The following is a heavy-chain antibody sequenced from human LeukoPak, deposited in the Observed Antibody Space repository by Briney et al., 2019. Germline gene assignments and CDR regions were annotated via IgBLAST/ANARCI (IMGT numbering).Heavy chain of an antibody. CDR2: IYYSGST. J-gene: IGHJ4*02. CDR1: GGSISSYY. D-gene: IGHD6-13*01. CDR3: ARGQQLVRY. Sequence: KSSETLSLTCTVSGGSISSYYWSWLRQPPGKGLEWLGYIYYSGSTNYNPSLKSRVTISVDTSKNQFSLKLSSVTAADTAVYYCARGQQLVRYWGQGTLVTVSS. V-gene: IGHV4-59*01.